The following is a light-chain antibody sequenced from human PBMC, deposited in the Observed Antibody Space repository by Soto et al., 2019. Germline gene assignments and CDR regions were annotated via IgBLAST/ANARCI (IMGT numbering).Light chain of an antibody. V-gene: IGKV3-20*01. CDR1: QTVSSNY. CDR2: GAS. J-gene: IGKJ5*01. Sequence: ENVLTQSPATVSVSPVERATLSCMASQTVSSNYLAWCQQRPGQAPRLLIYGASTRAAGIPDRFSGSGSGTDFTLTITRLEPEDSAVYFCQKYTGPPTTFGQGTRLEIK. CDR3: QKYTGPPTT.